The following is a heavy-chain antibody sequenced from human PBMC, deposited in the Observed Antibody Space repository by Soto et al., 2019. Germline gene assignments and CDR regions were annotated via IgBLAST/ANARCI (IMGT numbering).Heavy chain of an antibody. CDR3: AKQIGEGGYGINYFDY. J-gene: IGHJ4*02. D-gene: IGHD5-12*01. CDR1: GFTFSSYG. V-gene: IGHV3-30*18. CDR2: ISYDGSNK. Sequence: QVQLVESGGGVVQPGRSLRLSCAASGFTFSSYGMHWVRQAPGKGLEWVAVISYDGSNKYYADSVKGRFTISRDNSKNTRYLQMNSLRAEDTAVYYCAKQIGEGGYGINYFDYWGQGTLVTVSS.